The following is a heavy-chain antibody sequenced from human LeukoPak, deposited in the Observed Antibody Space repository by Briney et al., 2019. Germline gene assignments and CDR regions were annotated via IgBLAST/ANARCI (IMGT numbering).Heavy chain of an antibody. V-gene: IGHV4-38-2*02. D-gene: IGHD6-13*01. J-gene: IGHJ1*01. CDR1: GGSISSYY. Sequence: SETLSLTCTVSGGSISSYYWGWIRQPPGKGLEWIGNIHHSGSTYYNPSLKSRVTISVDTSKNQLSLKLSSVTAADTAVYYCARVAAGIGFFQHWGQGTLVTVSS. CDR3: ARVAAGIGFFQH. CDR2: IHHSGST.